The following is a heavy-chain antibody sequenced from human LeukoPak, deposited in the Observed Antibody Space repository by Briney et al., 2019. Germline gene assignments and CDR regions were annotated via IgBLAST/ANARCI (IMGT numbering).Heavy chain of an antibody. D-gene: IGHD7-27*01. V-gene: IGHV3-7*01. Sequence: EGSLRLSCAASGFTFSTYWMTWLRQAPGKGLEWVANIKQDGSETYYVDSVKGRFTISRDNAKNSLYLQMNSLRAEDTAVYYCARHTGAYFNYWGQGTLVTVSS. CDR3: ARHTGAYFNY. J-gene: IGHJ4*02. CDR1: GFTFSTYW. CDR2: IKQDGSET.